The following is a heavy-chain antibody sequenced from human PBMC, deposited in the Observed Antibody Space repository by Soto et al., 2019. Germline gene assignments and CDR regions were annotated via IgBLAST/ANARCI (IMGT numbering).Heavy chain of an antibody. Sequence: GGSLRLSCAASGFTFISYTLSWVRQAPGKGLEWVSGISGSGDTTYSAESVKGRFTISRDNSKNMVFLEMNSLRAEDTAVYYCAKGRSSNWLYYFDYWGQGTLVTVSS. CDR2: ISGSGDTT. V-gene: IGHV3-23*01. D-gene: IGHD4-4*01. CDR3: AKGRSSNWLYYFDY. CDR1: GFTFISYT. J-gene: IGHJ4*02.